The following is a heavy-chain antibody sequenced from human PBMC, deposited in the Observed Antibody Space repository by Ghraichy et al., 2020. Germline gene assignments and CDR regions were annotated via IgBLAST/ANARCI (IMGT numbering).Heavy chain of an antibody. Sequence: GGSLRLSCEASGFTLTNYAMTWVRQAPGKGLEWVSAISGSVDNTYYADSVKGRFTISRDTSRNTLYLQMNSLRAEDTAVYYCAKEGYRFWYFDLWGRGTLVTGSS. D-gene: IGHD1-1*01. CDR3: AKEGYRFWYFDL. V-gene: IGHV3-23*01. CDR1: GFTLTNYA. CDR2: ISGSVDNT. J-gene: IGHJ2*01.